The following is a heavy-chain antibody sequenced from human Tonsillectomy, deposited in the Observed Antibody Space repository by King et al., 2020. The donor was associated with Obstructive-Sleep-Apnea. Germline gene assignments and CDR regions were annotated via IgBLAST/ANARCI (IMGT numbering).Heavy chain of an antibody. CDR2: IYSGGST. D-gene: IGHD3-9*01. Sequence: VQLVESGGGLVQPGGSLRLSCAASGFTVSSNYMSWVRQAPGKGLEWVSVIYSGGSTYYADSVKGRFTISRDNSKNTLYLQMNSLRAEDTAVYYCARSYYDILTGYPTPYFDYWGQGTLVTVSS. CDR1: GFTVSSNY. V-gene: IGHV3-66*01. CDR3: ARSYYDILTGYPTPYFDY. J-gene: IGHJ4*02.